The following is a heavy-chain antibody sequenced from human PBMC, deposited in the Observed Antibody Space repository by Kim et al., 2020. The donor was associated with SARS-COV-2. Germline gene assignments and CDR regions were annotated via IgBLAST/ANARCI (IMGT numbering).Heavy chain of an antibody. V-gene: IGHV4-39*01. CDR3: ARLGATNWFDP. Sequence: SETLSLTCTVSGGSISRSSYYWGWIRQPPGKGLEWIGSMYYSGSTYYNPSLKSRVTISVDTSKNQFSLKLSSVTATDTAVYYCARLGATNWFDPWGQGTLVTVSS. D-gene: IGHD5-12*01. CDR2: MYYSGST. CDR1: GGSISRSSYY. J-gene: IGHJ5*02.